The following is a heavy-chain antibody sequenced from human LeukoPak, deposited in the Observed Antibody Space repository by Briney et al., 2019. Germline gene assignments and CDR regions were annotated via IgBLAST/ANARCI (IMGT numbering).Heavy chain of an antibody. J-gene: IGHJ4*02. D-gene: IGHD5-24*01. CDR3: ARESLGDGYNLDY. V-gene: IGHV3-74*01. Sequence: PGGSLRLSCAASGFTFSSYWMHWVRQAPGKGLVWVSRINSDGSSTSYADSVKGRFTISRDNAKNTLYLQMNSLRAEDTAVYYCARESLGDGYNLDYWGQGTLVTVS. CDR2: INSDGSST. CDR1: GFTFSSYW.